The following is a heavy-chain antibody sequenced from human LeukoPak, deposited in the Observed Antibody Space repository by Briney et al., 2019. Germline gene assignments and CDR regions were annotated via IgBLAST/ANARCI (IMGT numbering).Heavy chain of an antibody. D-gene: IGHD3-22*01. CDR1: GFTFSTYS. J-gene: IGHJ4*02. CDR3: ARDLYDSSGYRFDY. V-gene: IGHV3-30*03. Sequence: GGSLRLSCAASGFTFSTYSMKWVRQAPGKGLEWVAVISYDGSNKYYADSVKGRFTISRDNSKNTLYLQMNSLRAEDTAVYYCARDLYDSSGYRFDYWGQGTLVTVSS. CDR2: ISYDGSNK.